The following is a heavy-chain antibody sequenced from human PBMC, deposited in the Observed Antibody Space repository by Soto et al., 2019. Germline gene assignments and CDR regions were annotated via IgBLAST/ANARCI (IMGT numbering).Heavy chain of an antibody. CDR1: GYTFTSYY. V-gene: IGHV1-46*01. Sequence: QVQLVQSGAEVKKPGASVKVSCKASGYTFTSYYMHWVRQAPGQGLEWMGMINPSGGSTSHARKFQGRVTMTRHTSTSTVYLELSSLRSEGRAVYYCAEDRDYGGKYPDYWGQGTLVTVSS. CDR3: AEDRDYGGKYPDY. J-gene: IGHJ4*02. D-gene: IGHD4-17*01. CDR2: INPSGGST.